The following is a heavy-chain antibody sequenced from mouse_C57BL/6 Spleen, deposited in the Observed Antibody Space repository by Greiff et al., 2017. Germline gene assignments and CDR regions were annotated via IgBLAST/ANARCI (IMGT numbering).Heavy chain of an antibody. Sequence: VQLQQPGAELVRPGSSVKLSCKASGYTFTSYWMDWVKQRPGQGLEWIGNIYPSDSETHYNQKFKDKATLTVDKSSNTAYMQLSSLTSEDSAVYYCARSYYYGSSHAMDYWGQGTSVTVSS. CDR2: IYPSDSET. V-gene: IGHV1-61*01. CDR3: ARSYYYGSSHAMDY. J-gene: IGHJ4*01. CDR1: GYTFTSYW. D-gene: IGHD1-1*01.